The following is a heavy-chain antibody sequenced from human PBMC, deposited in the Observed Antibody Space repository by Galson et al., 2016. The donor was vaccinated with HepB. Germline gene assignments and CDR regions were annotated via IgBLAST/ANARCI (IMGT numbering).Heavy chain of an antibody. V-gene: IGHV3-23*01. CDR1: GFTLNSYA. J-gene: IGHJ3*02. CDR3: ARDGYNWVAFDI. Sequence: SLRLSCAAAGFTLNSYAMNWVRQAPGKGLEWVSSSSGTGANKYYADSVKGRFTNSRGNSKNTLYLQMNSLGAEDTAVYYCARDGYNWVAFDIWGQGTVVTVSS. CDR2: SSGTGANK. D-gene: IGHD5-24*01.